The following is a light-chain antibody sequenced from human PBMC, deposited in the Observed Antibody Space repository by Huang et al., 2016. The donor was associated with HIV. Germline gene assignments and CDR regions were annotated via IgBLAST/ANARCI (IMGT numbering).Light chain of an antibody. CDR1: HSVDSN. J-gene: IGKJ4*01. CDR2: DAS. V-gene: IGKV3-15*01. Sequence: EIEMTQSPATLSVSPGERATLSCRASHSVDSNLAGYQQKPGQAPRLLIYDASTRGTGVSAKFNTTGSGAEFSLTIINLQFDEFAVYYCRQYNDWPPLTFGGGTKVEI. CDR3: RQYNDWPPLT.